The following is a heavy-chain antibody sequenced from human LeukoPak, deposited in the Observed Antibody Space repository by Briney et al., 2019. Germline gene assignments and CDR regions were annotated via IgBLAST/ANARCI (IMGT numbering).Heavy chain of an antibody. CDR1: GFTVSSNY. J-gene: IGHJ4*02. D-gene: IGHD3-3*01. CDR3: AKIADFWSGSWGYFDY. CDR2: IYSGGST. V-gene: IGHV3-53*01. Sequence: GGSLRLSCAASGFTVSSNYMSWVRQAPGKGLEWVSVIYSGGSTYYADSVKGRFTISRDNSKNTLYLQMNSLRAEDTAVYYCAKIADFWSGSWGYFDYWGQGTLVTVSS.